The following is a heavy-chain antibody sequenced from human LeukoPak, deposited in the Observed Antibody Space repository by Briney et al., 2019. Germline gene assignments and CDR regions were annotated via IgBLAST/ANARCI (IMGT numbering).Heavy chain of an antibody. CDR1: SGSISSGCYY. J-gene: IGHJ4*02. CDR3: ERDPVDYDFWSGHFDY. Sequence: SQTLSLTCTVSSGSISSGCYYWSWIRQPAGKGLEWIGRIYTSGSTNYSPSLKSRVTISVDTSKNEFSLKLSSVTAADTAGYYCERDPVDYDFWSGHFDYWGQGTLVTVSS. V-gene: IGHV4-61*02. D-gene: IGHD3-3*01. CDR2: IYTSGST.